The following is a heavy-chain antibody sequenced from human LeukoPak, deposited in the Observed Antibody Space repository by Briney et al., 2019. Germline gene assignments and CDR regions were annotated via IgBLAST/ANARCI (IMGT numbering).Heavy chain of an antibody. Sequence: SETLSLTCTVSGGSISSSSYYWGWIRQPPGKGLEWIGSIYYSGSTYYNPSLKSRVTISVDTSKNQFSLKLSSVTAADTAVYCCARVVYTVADFDYWGQGTLVTVSS. CDR2: IYYSGST. CDR3: ARVVYTVADFDY. J-gene: IGHJ4*02. CDR1: GGSISSSSYY. V-gene: IGHV4-39*07. D-gene: IGHD5-18*01.